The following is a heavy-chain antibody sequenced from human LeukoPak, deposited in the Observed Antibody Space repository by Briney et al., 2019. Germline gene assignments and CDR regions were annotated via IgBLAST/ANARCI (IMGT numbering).Heavy chain of an antibody. D-gene: IGHD3-22*01. J-gene: IGHJ6*03. Sequence: SETLSLTCTVSGGSISSYYWSWIRQPPGKGMEWIGYIYYSGSTYYTPSLKSRVTISVDTSKNLFSLKLTSVIVADTAVYYCAGGPLFITVSGGLITNYYMDVWGKGTTVTVSS. CDR2: IYYSGST. CDR3: AGGPLFITVSGGLITNYYMDV. CDR1: GGSISSYY. V-gene: IGHV4-59*04.